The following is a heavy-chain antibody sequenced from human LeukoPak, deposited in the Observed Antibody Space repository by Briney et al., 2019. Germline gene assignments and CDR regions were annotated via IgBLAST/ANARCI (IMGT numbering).Heavy chain of an antibody. J-gene: IGHJ4*02. V-gene: IGHV4-39*01. D-gene: IGHD3-22*01. CDR2: IYYSGST. CDR3: ARVGTYYYDSSGYCLD. Sequence: SETLSLTCTVSGGSISSSSYYWGWIRQPPGKGLEWIGSIYYSGSTYYNPSLKSRVTISVDTSKNQFSLKLSSVTAADTAVYYCARVGTYYYDSSGYCLDWGQGTLVTVSS. CDR1: GGSISSSSYY.